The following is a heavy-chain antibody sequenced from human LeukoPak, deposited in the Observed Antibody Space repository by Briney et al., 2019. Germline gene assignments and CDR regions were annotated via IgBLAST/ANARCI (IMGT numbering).Heavy chain of an antibody. CDR2: THYRGDI. Sequence: SETLSLTCSVSGASVSSDYWNWIRQSPGRGLEWIGYTHYRGDINYNPSLKSRLTMSVDASSNQVSLKLSSVTAADAAVYYFGRNLGSGSDHWGQGTLVTVSS. D-gene: IGHD3-10*01. CDR1: GASVSSDY. V-gene: IGHV4-59*02. J-gene: IGHJ4*02. CDR3: GRNLGSGSDH.